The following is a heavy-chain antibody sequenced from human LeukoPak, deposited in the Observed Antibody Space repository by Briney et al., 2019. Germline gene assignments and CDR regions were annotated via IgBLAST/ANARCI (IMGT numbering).Heavy chain of an antibody. CDR2: IYYSGST. D-gene: IGHD3-16*01. Sequence: PSETLSLTCTVSGGSISSSSYYWGWIRQPPGKGLEWIGGIYYSGSTYYNPSLKSRATISLDTSKNQFSLKLSSVTAADTAVYYCARQGFGSSYFDYWGQGTLVTVSS. J-gene: IGHJ4*02. V-gene: IGHV4-39*07. CDR3: ARQGFGSSYFDY. CDR1: GGSISSSSYY.